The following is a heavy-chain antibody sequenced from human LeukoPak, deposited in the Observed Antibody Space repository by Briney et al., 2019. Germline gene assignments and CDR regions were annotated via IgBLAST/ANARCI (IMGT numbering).Heavy chain of an antibody. J-gene: IGHJ4*02. Sequence: SETLSLTCAVYGGSFSGYYWSWIRQPPGKGLEWIGEINHSGSTNYNPSLKSRVTISVDTSKNQFSLKLSSVTAADTAVYYCARLYCSSTSCHLDYWGQGTLVTVSS. CDR3: ARLYCSSTSCHLDY. D-gene: IGHD2-2*01. CDR1: GGSFSGYY. V-gene: IGHV4-34*01. CDR2: INHSGST.